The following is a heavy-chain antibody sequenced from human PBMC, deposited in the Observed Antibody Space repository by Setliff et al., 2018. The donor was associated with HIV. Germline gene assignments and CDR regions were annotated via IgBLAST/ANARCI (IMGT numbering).Heavy chain of an antibody. CDR3: AKDLDIVVVPAAPDAFDI. V-gene: IGHV3-23*01. Sequence: PGGSLRLSCAASGFTFSSYASGWVRQAPGKGLEWVSAISGSGGSTYYADSVKGRFTISSDNSKNTLYLQMNSLRAEDTAVCYCAKDLDIVVVPAAPDAFDIWGQGTMVTVSS. D-gene: IGHD2-2*03. CDR1: GFTFSSYA. CDR2: ISGSGGST. J-gene: IGHJ3*02.